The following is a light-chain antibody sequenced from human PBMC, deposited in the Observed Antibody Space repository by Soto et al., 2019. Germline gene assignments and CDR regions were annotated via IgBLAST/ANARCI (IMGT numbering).Light chain of an antibody. Sequence: EIVLTQSPGTLSLSPGDGATLSCRAGQSVSGNSLAWYQQKPGQAPRRLIYGASTRSTGIPDKFSGSGSGTDFTLTISRLEPEDFAVYYFQQYGSSPYTFGQGTKLEIK. V-gene: IGKV3-20*01. CDR2: GAS. CDR3: QQYGSSPYT. CDR1: QSVSGNS. J-gene: IGKJ2*01.